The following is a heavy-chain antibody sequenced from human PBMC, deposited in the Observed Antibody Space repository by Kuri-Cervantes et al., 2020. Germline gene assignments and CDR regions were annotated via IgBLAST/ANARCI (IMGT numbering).Heavy chain of an antibody. Sequence: SETLSLTCAVYGGSFSGYYWSWIRQPPGKGLEWIGEINHSGSTNYNPSLKSRVTISVDTSKYQFSLKLSSVTAADTAVYYCARGLYNSGWYHFDYWGQGTLVTVSS. V-gene: IGHV4-34*01. CDR2: INHSGST. CDR3: ARGLYNSGWYHFDY. CDR1: GGSFSGYY. D-gene: IGHD6-19*01. J-gene: IGHJ4*02.